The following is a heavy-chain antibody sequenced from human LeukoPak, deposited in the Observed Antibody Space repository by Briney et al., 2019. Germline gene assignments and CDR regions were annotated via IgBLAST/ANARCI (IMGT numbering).Heavy chain of an antibody. Sequence: GGSLRLSCAASGFTFSSYGMHWVRQAPGKGLEWVAVIWYDGSNKYYADSVKGRFTISRDNSKNTLYLQMNSLRAEDTAVYYCARSNYYDSSGYCGLDYWGQGTLVTVSS. V-gene: IGHV3-33*01. CDR1: GFTFSSYG. CDR3: ARSNYYDSSGYCGLDY. J-gene: IGHJ4*02. D-gene: IGHD3-22*01. CDR2: IWYDGSNK.